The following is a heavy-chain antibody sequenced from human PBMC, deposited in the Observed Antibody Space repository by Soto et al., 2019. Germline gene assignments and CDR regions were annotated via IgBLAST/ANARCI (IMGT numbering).Heavy chain of an antibody. CDR2: ISGSGGST. J-gene: IGHJ4*02. D-gene: IGHD6-6*01. Sequence: GWSLRLSCASSVFTFISYAMSWVRQAPGKGLEWVSAISGSGGSTYYADSVKGRFTISRDNSKNTLYLQMNSLRAEDTAVYYCAVEGSSYYFDYWGQGTLVTVSS. CDR1: VFTFISYA. CDR3: AVEGSSYYFDY. V-gene: IGHV3-23*01.